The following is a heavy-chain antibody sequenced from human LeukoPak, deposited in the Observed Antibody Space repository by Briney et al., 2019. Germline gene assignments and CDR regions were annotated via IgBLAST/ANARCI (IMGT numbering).Heavy chain of an antibody. CDR2: INPDSGGT. J-gene: IGHJ4*02. Sequence: ASVKVSCKTSGYTFIGYYMHWVRQAPGQGLEWMGWINPDSGGTSYAQKFQGRVTMTRDTSISTAYMELSRLRSDDTAVYFCARDLMVWGQGTLVTVSS. CDR1: GYTFIGYY. CDR3: ARDLMV. D-gene: IGHD4/OR15-4a*01. V-gene: IGHV1-2*02.